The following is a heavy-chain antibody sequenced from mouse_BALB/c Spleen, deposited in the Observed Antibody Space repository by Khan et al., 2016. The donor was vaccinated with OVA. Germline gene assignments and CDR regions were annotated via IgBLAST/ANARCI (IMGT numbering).Heavy chain of an antibody. CDR3: VREGAYYRSDGWFAF. D-gene: IGHD2-14*01. V-gene: IGHV1-4*01. CDR1: GYTFTSYT. Sequence: QVQLKESGAELARPGASVKMSCKASGYTFTSYTIHWVRQRPGQALEWIGHINPSNNYTHYNQKFIDKATLIVDRSSTTANMQLSSVTSEDSAVYYCVREGAYYRSDGWFAFWGQGTLVTVSA. J-gene: IGHJ3*01. CDR2: INPSNNYT.